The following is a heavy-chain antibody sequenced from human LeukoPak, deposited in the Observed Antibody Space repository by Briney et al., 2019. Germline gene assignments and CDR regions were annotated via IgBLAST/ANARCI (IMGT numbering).Heavy chain of an antibody. V-gene: IGHV3-7*01. D-gene: IGHD3-22*01. CDR2: INQDSSEK. Sequence: GGSLRLSCVASGITFRNYWMSWVRQAPGKGLEWVANINQDSSEKYYVDSVKGRFTISRDNAKNSLCLQMNSLRAEDTAVYYCARHVVAVGFDYWGQGTLVTVSS. CDR3: ARHVVAVGFDY. J-gene: IGHJ4*02. CDR1: GITFRNYW.